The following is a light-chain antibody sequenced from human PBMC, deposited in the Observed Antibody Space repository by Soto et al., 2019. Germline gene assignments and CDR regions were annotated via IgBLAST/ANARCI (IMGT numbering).Light chain of an antibody. V-gene: IGKV1-5*03. J-gene: IGKJ1*01. CDR1: QSVSSW. Sequence: DIQMTQSPSTLSASVGDRVTITCRASQSVSSWLAWYQQKPGKAPMLLSYQASSLESGDPSRFSGSGYEQEFKLTLNSLQQDDFATFYCPQYSAYPWTFGQGTKVEIK. CDR2: QAS. CDR3: PQYSAYPWT.